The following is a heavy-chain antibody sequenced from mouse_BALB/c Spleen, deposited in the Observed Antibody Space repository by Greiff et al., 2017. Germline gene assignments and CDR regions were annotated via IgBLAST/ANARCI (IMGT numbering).Heavy chain of an antibody. Sequence: EVQLVESGGGLVKPGGSLKLSCAASGFTFSSYAMSWVRQTPEQRLEWVASISSGGSTYYPDSVKGGFTISRDNARNILYLQMSSLRSEDTAMYYCARGIYDGYYDAMDYWGQGTSVTVSS. CDR1: GFTFSSYA. CDR2: ISSGGST. CDR3: ARGIYDGYYDAMDY. J-gene: IGHJ4*01. V-gene: IGHV5-6-5*01. D-gene: IGHD2-3*01.